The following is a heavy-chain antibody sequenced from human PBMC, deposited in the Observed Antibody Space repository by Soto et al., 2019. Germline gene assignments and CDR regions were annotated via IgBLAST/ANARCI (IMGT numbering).Heavy chain of an antibody. Sequence: EVQLLESGGGLVQPGGSLRLSCVGSEFTFSNYAMNWVRKAPGEGPEWVSLISSSGGTTYYADSVKGRFSISRDNSKNTLYLQMNSLRVEDTAIYYCAKDIQGRGATTGDDAFDIWGQGTMVTVSS. CDR2: ISSSGGTT. V-gene: IGHV3-23*01. CDR1: EFTFSNYA. CDR3: AKDIQGRGATTGDDAFDI. J-gene: IGHJ3*02. D-gene: IGHD1-1*01.